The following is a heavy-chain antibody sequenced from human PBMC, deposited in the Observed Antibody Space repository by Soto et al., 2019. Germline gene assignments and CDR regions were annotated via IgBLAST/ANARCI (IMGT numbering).Heavy chain of an antibody. D-gene: IGHD6-6*01. CDR2: IYYSGST. Sequence: PSETLSLTCTVSGGSISSYYWSWIRQPPGKGLEWIGYIYYSGSTYYNPSLKSRVTISVDTSKNQFSLKLSSVTAADTAVYYCAREGVGSYPYFDYWGQGTLVTVSS. CDR3: AREGVGSYPYFDY. J-gene: IGHJ4*02. CDR1: GGSISSYY. V-gene: IGHV4-59*06.